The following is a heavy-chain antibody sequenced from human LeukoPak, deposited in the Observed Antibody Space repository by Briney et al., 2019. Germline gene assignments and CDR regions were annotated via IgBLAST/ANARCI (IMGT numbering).Heavy chain of an antibody. CDR2: IYNDGST. CDR1: GLTVSSSY. V-gene: IGHV3-53*01. Sequence: PGGSLRLSCAASGLTVSSSYMSWVRQAPGKGLEWASIIYNDGSTYYADSMKGRFTVSRDISKNTLYLQVNSLRAEDTAMYYCARNTLFAFDIWGQGTMVTVSS. CDR3: ARNTLFAFDI. J-gene: IGHJ3*02.